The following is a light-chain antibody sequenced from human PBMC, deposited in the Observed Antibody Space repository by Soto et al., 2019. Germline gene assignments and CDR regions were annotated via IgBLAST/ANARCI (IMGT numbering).Light chain of an antibody. CDR2: GAS. J-gene: IGKJ1*01. V-gene: IGKV3-20*01. Sequence: DTVLTQSPGTLSLSPGERATLSCRASPSVCSSYLAWYQQKPGQAPRLLIYGASSRATGIPDRFSGSGSGTDFTRTISRLEPEDFAEYYCQQYGSSPWTFGQGTKGDI. CDR3: QQYGSSPWT. CDR1: PSVCSSY.